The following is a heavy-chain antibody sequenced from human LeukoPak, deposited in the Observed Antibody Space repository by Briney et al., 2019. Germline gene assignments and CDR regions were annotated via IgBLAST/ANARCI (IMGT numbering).Heavy chain of an antibody. D-gene: IGHD1-7*01. CDR3: SRLITGTTTAFDI. J-gene: IGHJ3*02. CDR2: VSTSGST. Sequence: KSSETLSLTCSVTGVSISGYYWTWIRQPAGKGLEWIGRVSTSGSTHSNPSLKTPLTMSVDTSKNQFSLNLSSMTAADTAMYYCSRLITGTTTAFDIWGQGTMVTVSS. V-gene: IGHV4-4*07. CDR1: GVSISGYY.